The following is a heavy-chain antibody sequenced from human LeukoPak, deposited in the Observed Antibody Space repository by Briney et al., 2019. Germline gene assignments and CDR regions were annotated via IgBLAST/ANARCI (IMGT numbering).Heavy chain of an antibody. Sequence: SETLSLTCSASGGSFSSYDWSWIRQAPGKGLEWVGYISYNGNTNYNPSLKSRFTISVDTSKNQFSLKLSSVTAADPVVYYCATRSTGVAATFDSWGQGALVTVSS. CDR1: GGSFSSYD. D-gene: IGHD2-15*01. V-gene: IGHV4-59*01. CDR2: ISYNGNT. J-gene: IGHJ4*02. CDR3: ATRSTGVAATFDS.